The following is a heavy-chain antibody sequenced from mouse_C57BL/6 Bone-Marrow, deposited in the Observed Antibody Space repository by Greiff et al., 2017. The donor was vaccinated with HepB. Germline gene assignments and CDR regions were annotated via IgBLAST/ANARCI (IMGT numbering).Heavy chain of an antibody. J-gene: IGHJ4*01. CDR2: IDPANGNT. D-gene: IGHD1-1*01. Sequence: VQLQQSVAELVRPGDSVKLSCTASGFNIKNSYMHWVKQRPEQGLEWIGRIDPANGNTKYAPKFQSKATITADTSSNTAYLQLSSLTAEDTAIYYCARFPITTVPHYYAMDYWGQGTSVTVSS. CDR1: GFNIKNSY. CDR3: ARFPITTVPHYYAMDY. V-gene: IGHV14-3*01.